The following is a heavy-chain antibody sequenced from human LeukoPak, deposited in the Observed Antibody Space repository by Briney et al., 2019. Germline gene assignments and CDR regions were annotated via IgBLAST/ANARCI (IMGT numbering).Heavy chain of an antibody. CDR1: GFTISSYW. CDR2: ISNDGTTT. Sequence: GGSLRLSCAASGFTISSYWMHWVRQTPGKGLVWVSYISNDGTTTRYADSVKGRSSISRDNAQNTLYLQMNSLRAEDTAVYYCARSDSGYDYWGQGTLVTVSS. CDR3: ARSDSGYDY. V-gene: IGHV3-74*01. J-gene: IGHJ4*02. D-gene: IGHD3-9*01.